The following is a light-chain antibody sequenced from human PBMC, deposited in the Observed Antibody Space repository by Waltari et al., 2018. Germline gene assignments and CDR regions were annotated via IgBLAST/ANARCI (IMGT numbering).Light chain of an antibody. CDR2: DAS. V-gene: IGKV3-20*01. CDR3: QMYVRLPVT. CDR1: QSVGRY. J-gene: IGKJ1*01. Sequence: SCRAGQSVGRYLAWYKQQHGQAPRLLIYDASTRATGIPDRFSGGGSGTDFSLTISRLEPEDFAVYYCQMYVRLPVTFGQGTKVEI.